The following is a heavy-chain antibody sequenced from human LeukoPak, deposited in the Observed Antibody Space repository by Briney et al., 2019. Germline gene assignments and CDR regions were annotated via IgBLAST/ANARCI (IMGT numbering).Heavy chain of an antibody. CDR2: FDPEDGET. CDR3: ATGPRITMIVVVPVLDAFDI. CDR1: GYTLTELS. V-gene: IGHV1-24*01. Sequence: ASVKVSCKVSGYTLTELSMHWVRQAPGKGLEWMGGFDPEDGETIYAQKFQGRVTMTEDTSTDTAYMELSSLRSEDTAVYYCATGPRITMIVVVPVLDAFDIWGQGTMVTVSS. J-gene: IGHJ3*02. D-gene: IGHD3-22*01.